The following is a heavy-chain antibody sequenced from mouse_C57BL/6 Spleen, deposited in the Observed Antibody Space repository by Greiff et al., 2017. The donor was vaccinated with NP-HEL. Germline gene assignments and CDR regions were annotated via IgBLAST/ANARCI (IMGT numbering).Heavy chain of an antibody. CDR1: GYSITSGYD. J-gene: IGHJ3*01. V-gene: IGHV3-1*01. D-gene: IGHD2-5*01. Sequence: EVKLVESGPGMVKPSQSLSLTCTVTGYSITSGYDWHWIRHFPGNKLEWMGYISYSGSTNYNPSLKSRISITHDTSKNHFFLKLNSVTTEDTATYYCARGDYSNLAYWGQGTLVTVSA. CDR2: ISYSGST. CDR3: ARGDYSNLAY.